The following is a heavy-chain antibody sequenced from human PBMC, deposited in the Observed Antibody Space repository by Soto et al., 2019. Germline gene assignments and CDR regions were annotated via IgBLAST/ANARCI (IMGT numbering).Heavy chain of an antibody. D-gene: IGHD3-22*01. J-gene: IGHJ6*02. CDR2: IIPVFRAA. Sequence: QVQLVQSGTEVRKPGSSVRVSCMASGSTFSSYAINWVRQAPGHGLEWMGGIIPVFRAANYAQKFQGRVTITADESTSTAYMELSSLRYEDTAVYYCTTPDPGGKYYYDSDAYFGARSSGMDLWGQGTTITVAS. CDR1: GSTFSSYA. V-gene: IGHV1-69*01. CDR3: TTPDPGGKYYYDSDAYFGARSSGMDL.